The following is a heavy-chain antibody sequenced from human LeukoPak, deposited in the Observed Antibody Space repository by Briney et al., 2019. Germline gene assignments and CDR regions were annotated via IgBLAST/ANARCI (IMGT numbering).Heavy chain of an antibody. CDR3: ARGIAARPFDY. Sequence: SETLSLTCTVSGGSISSYYWSWIRQPTGKGLEWIGYIYYSGSTNYNPSLKSRVTISVDTSKNQFSLKLSSVTAADTAVYYCARGIAARPFDYWGQGTLVTVSS. CDR1: GGSISSYY. J-gene: IGHJ4*02. CDR2: IYYSGST. V-gene: IGHV4-59*08. D-gene: IGHD6-13*01.